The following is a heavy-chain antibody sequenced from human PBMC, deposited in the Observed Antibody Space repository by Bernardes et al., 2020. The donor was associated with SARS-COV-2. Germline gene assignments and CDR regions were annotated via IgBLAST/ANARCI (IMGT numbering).Heavy chain of an antibody. V-gene: IGHV3-23*01. CDR1: GFTFNNFA. J-gene: IGHJ3*02. D-gene: IGHD1-26*01. CDR3: AKDGVGATGIHAFVI. CDR2: ISRTGGTK. Sequence: GGSLRLSCTASGFTFNNFAMSWVRQAPGKGLEWVAAISRTGGTKYYADSVKGRFTVSRDNSQTTVFLQMNSLRAEDTAVYYCAKDGVGATGIHAFVIGGQGTLVPVSS.